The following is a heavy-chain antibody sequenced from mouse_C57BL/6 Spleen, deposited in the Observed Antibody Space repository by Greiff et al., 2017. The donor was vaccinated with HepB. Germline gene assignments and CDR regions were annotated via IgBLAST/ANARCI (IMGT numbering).Heavy chain of an antibody. Sequence: VHLVESGAELVKPGASVKMSCKASGYTFTSYWITWVKQRPGQGLEWIGDIYPGSGSTNYNEKFKSKATLTVDTSSSTAYMQLSSLTSEDSAVYYCALRYYFDYWGQGTTLTVSS. D-gene: IGHD1-1*01. J-gene: IGHJ2*01. V-gene: IGHV1-55*01. CDR3: ALRYYFDY. CDR2: IYPGSGST. CDR1: GYTFTSYW.